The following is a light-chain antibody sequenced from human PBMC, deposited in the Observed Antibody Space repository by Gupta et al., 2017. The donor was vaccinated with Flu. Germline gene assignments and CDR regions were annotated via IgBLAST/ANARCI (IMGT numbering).Light chain of an antibody. J-gene: IGLJ1*01. Sequence: QLALTQPRSVSGSLGQSATISCTGTSSDVGGHNYAPWYQQHPGKTPKLIIYDVIKRPSGVANRFSCSKSVSTASLTISGRLEEEEADYYCCSYAGSNTYVFGTGTKVTVL. CDR2: DVI. V-gene: IGLV2-11*01. CDR1: SSDVGGHNY. CDR3: CSYAGSNTYV.